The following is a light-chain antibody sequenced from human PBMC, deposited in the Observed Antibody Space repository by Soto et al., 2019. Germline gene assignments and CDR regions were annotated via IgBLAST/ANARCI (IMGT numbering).Light chain of an antibody. V-gene: IGKV1-9*01. Sequence: IHLTHSPSFLAASLGDMVTITCRAIQCIDSHLAWYQQEPGKAPKLLIYAAFFLQSGVPSRFSGSASGTEFTLTISSLQPEDFATYYCQQVSGYPLSFGGGTKVDIK. CDR1: QCIDSH. CDR2: AAF. J-gene: IGKJ4*01. CDR3: QQVSGYPLS.